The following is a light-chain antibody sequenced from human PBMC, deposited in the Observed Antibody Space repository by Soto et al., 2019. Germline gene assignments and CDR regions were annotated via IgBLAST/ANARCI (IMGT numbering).Light chain of an antibody. CDR1: QDIRTE. V-gene: IGKV1-6*01. CDR3: LQDFKYPRT. Sequence: AIQMTQSPSALSTSVGDRVTITCRESQDIRTELAWYQQKPGKAPRLLIYGTFSLQSGVPSRFSGSGSGTDFTLTISSLQPDDFATYYCLQDFKYPRTFGQGTKVDIK. J-gene: IGKJ1*01. CDR2: GTF.